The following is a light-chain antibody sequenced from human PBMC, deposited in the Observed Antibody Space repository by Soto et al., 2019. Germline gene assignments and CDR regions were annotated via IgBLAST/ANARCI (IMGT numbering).Light chain of an antibody. CDR3: AAWDDSLSGVV. Sequence: QSVLTQPPSASGTPGQRVTISCSGSRSNIGSNYVYWYQRLPGTAPKLLIYRHDQRPSGVPDRFSGSRSGTSASLAISGLRSEDEAEYYCAAWDDSLSGVVFGGGTKLTVL. CDR2: RHD. CDR1: RSNIGSNY. J-gene: IGLJ2*01. V-gene: IGLV1-47*01.